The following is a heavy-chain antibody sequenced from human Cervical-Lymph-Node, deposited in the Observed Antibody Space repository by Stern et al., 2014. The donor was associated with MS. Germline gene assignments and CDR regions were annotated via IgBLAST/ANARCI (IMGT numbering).Heavy chain of an antibody. V-gene: IGHV1-3*01. D-gene: IGHD6-19*01. Sequence: QVPLVQSGAEVKKPGASVKVSCKASGYTFTSYAMHWVRQAPGQRLEWMGGINAGNGNTKYSQKFQGRVTITRDTSASTAYMELSSLRSEDTAVYYCARVGYSSGPGPVGDYWGQGTLVTVSS. CDR3: ARVGYSSGPGPVGDY. J-gene: IGHJ4*02. CDR2: INAGNGNT. CDR1: GYTFTSYA.